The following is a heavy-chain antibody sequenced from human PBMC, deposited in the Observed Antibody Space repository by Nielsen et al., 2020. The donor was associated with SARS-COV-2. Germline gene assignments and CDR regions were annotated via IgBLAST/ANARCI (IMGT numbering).Heavy chain of an antibody. CDR1: GGSISSGGYY. J-gene: IGHJ4*02. CDR2: INHSGST. D-gene: IGHD6-19*01. CDR3: ARGATNPRLPYSSGWYVHRNFFDY. Sequence: SETLSLTCTVSGGSISSGGYYWSWIRQPPGKGLEWIGEINHSGSTNYNPSLKSRVTISVDTSKNQFSLKLSSVTAADTAVYYCARGATNPRLPYSSGWYVHRNFFDYWGQGTLVTVSS. V-gene: IGHV4-39*07.